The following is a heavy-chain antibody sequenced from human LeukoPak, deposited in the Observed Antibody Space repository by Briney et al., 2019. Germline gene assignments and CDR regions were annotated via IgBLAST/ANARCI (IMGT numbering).Heavy chain of an antibody. CDR1: GDTLSRTNIA. CDR3: ARGIGWPYFDY. Sequence: SQTLSLTCAISGDTLSRTNIAWDWIRQSPSRGLEWLGRTYYRSKWYNDYAVSVQSRIIINPDTSKNKFSLQLNSVTPEDTAVYYCARGIGWPYFDYWGQGTLVTVSS. J-gene: IGHJ4*02. CDR2: TYYRSKWYN. D-gene: IGHD5-24*01. V-gene: IGHV6-1*01.